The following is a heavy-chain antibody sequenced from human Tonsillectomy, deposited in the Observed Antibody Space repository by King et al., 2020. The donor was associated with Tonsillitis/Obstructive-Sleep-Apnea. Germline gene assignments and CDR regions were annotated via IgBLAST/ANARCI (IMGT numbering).Heavy chain of an antibody. D-gene: IGHD1-14*01. Sequence: QLQESGPGLVKPSKTLSLTCTVSGGSISSYYWSWIRQPPGKGLEWIGYIYYSGSTNYNPSLKSRVTISVDTSKNQFSLKLSSVTAADTAVYYCARSRGRTPFDYWGQGTLVTVSS. V-gene: IGHV4-59*01. CDR3: ARSRGRTPFDY. CDR1: GGSISSYY. CDR2: IYYSGST. J-gene: IGHJ4*02.